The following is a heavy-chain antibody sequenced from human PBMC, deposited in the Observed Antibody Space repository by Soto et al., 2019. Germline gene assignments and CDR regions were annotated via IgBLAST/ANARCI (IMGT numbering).Heavy chain of an antibody. V-gene: IGHV4-39*01. CDR1: GGSISSSSYY. CDR2: IYYSGST. J-gene: IGHJ5*02. CDR3: ARSGDTGYGEMWFGESYNWFDP. Sequence: QLQLQESGPGLVKPSETLSLTCTVSGGSISSSSYYWGWIRQPPGKGLEWIGSIYYSGSTYYNPSLKSRVTLSVDSTKNHFPLKRSSVTAADTAVYYCARSGDTGYGEMWFGESYNWFDPWGQGTLVTVSS. D-gene: IGHD3-10*01.